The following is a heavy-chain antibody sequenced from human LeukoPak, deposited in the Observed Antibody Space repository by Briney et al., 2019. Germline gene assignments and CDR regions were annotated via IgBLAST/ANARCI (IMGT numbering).Heavy chain of an antibody. Sequence: GGSLRLSCAASGFTFSSYSMNWVRQAPGKGLEWVSSISSSSSYIYYADSVKGRFTISRDNAKNSLYLQMNSLRAEDTAVYYCARVRSYSSGWYSGRDFDYWGQRTLVTVSS. J-gene: IGHJ4*02. V-gene: IGHV3-21*01. CDR3: ARVRSYSSGWYSGRDFDY. CDR1: GFTFSSYS. D-gene: IGHD6-19*01. CDR2: ISSSSSYI.